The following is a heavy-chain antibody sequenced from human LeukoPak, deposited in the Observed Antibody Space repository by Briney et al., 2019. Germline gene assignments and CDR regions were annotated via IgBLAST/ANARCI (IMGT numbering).Heavy chain of an antibody. J-gene: IGHJ4*02. CDR1: GFTFSSYS. V-gene: IGHV3-48*04. CDR3: ARAGTSGYSYPHS. Sequence: PGGSLRLSCAASGFTFSSYSMNWVRQAPGKGLEWVSYISTSSSTIYYADSVKGRFTISRDNARNSLYLQMNSLRAEDTALYYCARAGTSGYSYPHSWGQGTLVTVSS. D-gene: IGHD5-18*01. CDR2: ISTSSSTI.